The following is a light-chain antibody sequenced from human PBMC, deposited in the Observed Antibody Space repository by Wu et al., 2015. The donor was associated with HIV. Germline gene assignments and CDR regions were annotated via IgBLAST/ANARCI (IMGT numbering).Light chain of an antibody. CDR3: QQYGSSPYS. CDR1: QSVSSSY. J-gene: IGKJ2*03. CDR2: GAS. Sequence: EIVLTQSPGTLSLSPGERATLSCRASQSVSSSYLAWHQQKPGQAPRLLIYGASSRATGIPDRFSGSGSGTDFTLTISRLEPEDFAVYYCQQYGSSPYSFGLGDQAGDQT. V-gene: IGKV3-20*01.